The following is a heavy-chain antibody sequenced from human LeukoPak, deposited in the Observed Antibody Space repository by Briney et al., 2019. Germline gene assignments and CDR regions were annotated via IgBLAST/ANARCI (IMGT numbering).Heavy chain of an antibody. Sequence: SETLSLTCTVSGGSISSYYWSWIRQPPGKGLEWIGYIYYSGSTNYNPSLKSRVTISVDTSKNQFSLKLSSVTAADTAVYYCARETLVGGYSYGPVVFIVVIGNYFYYWGQGTLSTASS. CDR1: GGSISSYY. CDR2: IYYSGST. D-gene: IGHD5-18*01. J-gene: IGHJ4*02. CDR3: ARETLVGGYSYGPVVFIVVIGNYFYY. V-gene: IGHV4-59*12.